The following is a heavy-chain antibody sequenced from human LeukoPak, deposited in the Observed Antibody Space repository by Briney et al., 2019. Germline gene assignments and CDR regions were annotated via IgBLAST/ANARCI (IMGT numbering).Heavy chain of an antibody. D-gene: IGHD4-17*01. V-gene: IGHV3-7*03. CDR1: GFTFSSYW. Sequence: GGSLRLSGAASGFTFSSYWMSWVRQAPGKGLEWVANIKQDGSEKYYVDSVKGRFTISRDNAKNSLYLQMKSLRAEDTAVYYCARAYNDYGDLDAFDIWGQGTMVTVSS. CDR3: ARAYNDYGDLDAFDI. J-gene: IGHJ3*02. CDR2: IKQDGSEK.